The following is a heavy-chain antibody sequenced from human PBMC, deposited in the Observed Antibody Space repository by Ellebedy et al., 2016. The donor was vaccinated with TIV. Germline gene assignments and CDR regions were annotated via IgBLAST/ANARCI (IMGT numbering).Heavy chain of an antibody. CDR1: GGSFSGYY. Sequence: SETLSLTXAVYGGSFSGYYWSWIRQPPGKGLEWIGEINHSGSTNYNPSLKSRVTISVDTSKNQFSLKLSSVTAADTAVYYCARGANYYGSGSYYNRIDYFDYWGQGTLVTVSS. CDR3: ARGANYYGSGSYYNRIDYFDY. CDR2: INHSGST. V-gene: IGHV4-34*01. J-gene: IGHJ4*02. D-gene: IGHD3-10*01.